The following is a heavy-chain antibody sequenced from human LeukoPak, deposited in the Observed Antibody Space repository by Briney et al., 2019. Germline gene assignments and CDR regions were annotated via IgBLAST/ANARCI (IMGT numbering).Heavy chain of an antibody. CDR3: ARPIQIPNYYDSSGYPFDY. V-gene: IGHV3-30-3*01. CDR1: GFTFSSYA. CDR2: ISYDGSNK. J-gene: IGHJ4*02. Sequence: GGSLRLSCAASGFTFSSYAMHWVRQAPGKGLEWVAVISYDGSNKYYADSVKGRFTISRDNSKSTLYLQMNSLRAEDTAVYYCARPIQIPNYYDSSGYPFDYWGQGTLVTVSS. D-gene: IGHD3-22*01.